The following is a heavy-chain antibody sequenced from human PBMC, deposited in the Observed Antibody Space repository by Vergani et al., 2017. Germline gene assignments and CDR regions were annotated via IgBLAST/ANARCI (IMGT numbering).Heavy chain of an antibody. D-gene: IGHD2-2*01. Sequence: QVQLVESGGGVVQPGRSLRLSCAASGFTFSSYGMHWVRQAPGKGLEWVAVIWYDGSNKYYADSVKGRFTISRDNSKNTLYLQMNSLRAEDTAVYYCARDSEDIVVVRAARSLIYYYYMDVWGKGTTVTVYS. J-gene: IGHJ6*03. CDR1: GFTFSSYG. CDR3: ARDSEDIVVVRAARSLIYYYYMDV. V-gene: IGHV3-33*01. CDR2: IWYDGSNK.